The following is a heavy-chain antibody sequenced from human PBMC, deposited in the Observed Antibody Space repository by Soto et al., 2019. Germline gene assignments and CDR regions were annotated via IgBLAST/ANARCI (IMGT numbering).Heavy chain of an antibody. J-gene: IGHJ4*02. D-gene: IGHD1-1*01. CDR1: GFAISRVYY. CDR3: AREKVGTTFFDN. Sequence: SETLSLTCSVSGFAISRVYYWSWVRQPPGKGLEWIGSIYPSVSSYHNPSLETRVRLSIDTSKNQFTLNLTSVTAADTALYYCAREKVGTTFFDNWGQGIQVTVSS. CDR2: IYPSVSS. V-gene: IGHV4-38-2*02.